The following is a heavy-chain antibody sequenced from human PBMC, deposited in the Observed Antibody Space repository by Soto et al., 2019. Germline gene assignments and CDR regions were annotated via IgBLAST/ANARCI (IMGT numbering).Heavy chain of an antibody. CDR2: VSFSGTT. CDR1: GGSINNNYYY. J-gene: IGHJ4*02. V-gene: IGHV4-39*01. CDR3: ANQKVDDPAYFDY. D-gene: IGHD5-12*01. Sequence: SETLSLTCSVSGGSINNNYYYWGWVRQPPGKGLEWIGSVSFSGTTYYSPSLRSRVTTSIDTSRNQFSLNLTSVTAADTAVYYCANQKVDDPAYFDYWSRGILVTVSS.